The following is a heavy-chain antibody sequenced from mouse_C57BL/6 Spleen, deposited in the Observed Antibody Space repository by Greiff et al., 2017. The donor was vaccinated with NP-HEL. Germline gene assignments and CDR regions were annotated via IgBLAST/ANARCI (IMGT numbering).Heavy chain of an antibody. CDR2: IYPGSGST. Sequence: VQLQQPGAELVKPGASVKMSCKASGYTFTSYWITWVKQRPGHGLEWIGDIYPGSGSTNYNEKFKSKATLTVDTSSSTAYMQLSSLTSEDSAVYYCARGNFITTVVAHWYFDVWGTGTTVTVSS. V-gene: IGHV1-55*01. D-gene: IGHD1-1*01. CDR1: GYTFTSYW. J-gene: IGHJ1*03. CDR3: ARGNFITTVVAHWYFDV.